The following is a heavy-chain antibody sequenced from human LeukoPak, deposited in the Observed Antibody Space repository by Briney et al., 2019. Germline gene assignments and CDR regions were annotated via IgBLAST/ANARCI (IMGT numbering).Heavy chain of an antibody. Sequence: SETLSLTCAVCGGSFSGYYWSWIRQPPGKGLEWIGEINQSGSTNYNPSLKSRVTISVDTSKNQFSLNLSSVTAADTAVYYCARGKTSRRWLQLHYYYYMDIWGKGTTVTVSS. CDR2: INQSGST. D-gene: IGHD5-24*01. J-gene: IGHJ6*03. CDR1: GGSFSGYY. CDR3: ARGKTSRRWLQLHYYYYMDI. V-gene: IGHV4-34*01.